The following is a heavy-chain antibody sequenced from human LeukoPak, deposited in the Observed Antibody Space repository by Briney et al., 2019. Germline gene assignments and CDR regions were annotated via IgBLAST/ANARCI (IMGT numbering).Heavy chain of an antibody. CDR3: ARDTCTNGVCPDY. CDR1: GGSISSGGYY. CDR2: IYYSGST. D-gene: IGHD2-8*01. Sequence: PSQTLSLTCTVSGGSISSGGYYWSWIRQPPGKGLEWIGYIYYSGSTNYNPSLKSRVTISVDTSKNQFSLKLSSVTAADTAVYYCARDTCTNGVCPDYWGQGTLVTVSS. J-gene: IGHJ4*02. V-gene: IGHV4-61*08.